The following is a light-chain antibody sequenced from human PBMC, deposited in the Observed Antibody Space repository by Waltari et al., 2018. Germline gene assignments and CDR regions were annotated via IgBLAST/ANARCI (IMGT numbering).Light chain of an antibody. Sequence: DIQMTQSPSSLSAYVGDTVNVTCRASQTSSTYLNWYQQKPGKAPKLLIYAASSLQRGVPSRFRGSVSGTEFTLTISSLQPEDFATYYCQQSYTTPSLTFGGGTKVEMK. J-gene: IGKJ4*01. CDR3: QQSYTTPSLT. V-gene: IGKV1-39*01. CDR2: AAS. CDR1: QTSSTY.